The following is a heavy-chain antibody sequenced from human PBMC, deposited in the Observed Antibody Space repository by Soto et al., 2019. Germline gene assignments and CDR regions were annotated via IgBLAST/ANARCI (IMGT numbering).Heavy chain of an antibody. V-gene: IGHV4-34*01. CDR1: GGSFSGYY. CDR2: INHSGST. D-gene: IGHD3-9*01. CDR3: ARGSGVLRYFDWSPSPYYYGMDV. J-gene: IGHJ6*02. Sequence: SETLSLTCAVYGGSFSGYYWSWIRQPPGKGLEWIGEINHSGSTNYNPSLKSRVTISVDTSKNQFSLKLSSVTAADTAVYYCARGSGVLRYFDWSPSPYYYGMDVSGQGTTVTVSS.